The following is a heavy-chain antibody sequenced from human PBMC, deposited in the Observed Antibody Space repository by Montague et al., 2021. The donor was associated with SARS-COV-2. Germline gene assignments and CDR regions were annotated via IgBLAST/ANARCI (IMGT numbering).Heavy chain of an antibody. D-gene: IGHD4-23*01. CDR3: AKALMTYGGNSPVDQ. V-gene: IGHV3-11*01. J-gene: IGHJ4*02. Sequence: SLRLSCPASGFTFSDYYMNWIRQAPRKGLEWISYISDTGSTIYYADSVKGRFAVSRDNTKNSLYLQMNSLRAEDTAVYYCAKALMTYGGNSPVDQWGQGTLVTVSS. CDR2: ISDTGSTI. CDR1: GFTFSDYY.